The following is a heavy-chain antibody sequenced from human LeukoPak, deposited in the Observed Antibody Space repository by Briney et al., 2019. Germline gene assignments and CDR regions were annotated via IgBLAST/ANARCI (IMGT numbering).Heavy chain of an antibody. V-gene: IGHV3-9*01. J-gene: IGHJ4*02. CDR3: VSFYETY. CDR1: GFTFDDYA. D-gene: IGHD2-2*01. Sequence: GGSLRLSCVASGFTFDDYAMHWVRQAPGKGLEWVSGITWHSENIDYADSVKGRFTISRDNAKNTVYLQMNNLRAEDTAVYYCVSFYETYWGRGTLVTVSS. CDR2: ITWHSENI.